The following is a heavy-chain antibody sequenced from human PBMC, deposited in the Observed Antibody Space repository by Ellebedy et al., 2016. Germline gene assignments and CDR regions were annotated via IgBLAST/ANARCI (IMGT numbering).Heavy chain of an antibody. V-gene: IGHV3-11*01. D-gene: IGHD2-15*01. Sequence: GESLKISXAASGFTFSDYYMSWIRQAPGKGLEWVSYISSGGSTTYYADSVKGRFTISRDNAKNSLYLQMNSLRAEDTAVYYCASGGVSGGSFRFDYWGQGTLVTVSS. CDR3: ASGGVSGGSFRFDY. J-gene: IGHJ4*02. CDR1: GFTFSDYY. CDR2: ISSGGSTT.